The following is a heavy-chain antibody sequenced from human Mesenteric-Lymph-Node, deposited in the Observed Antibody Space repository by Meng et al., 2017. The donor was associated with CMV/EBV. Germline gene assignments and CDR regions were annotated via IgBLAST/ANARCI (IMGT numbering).Heavy chain of an antibody. J-gene: IGHJ4*02. CDR2: ISSSSSYI. D-gene: IGHD5-18*01. CDR3: AKVGYTTGDY. V-gene: IGHV3-21*01. Sequence: GESLKISCAASGFTFSSYSMNWVRQAPGKGLEWVSSISSSSSYIYYADSVKGRFTISRDNAKNSLYLQMNSLRAEDTAVYYCAKVGYTTGDYWGQGTLVTVSS. CDR1: GFTFSSYS.